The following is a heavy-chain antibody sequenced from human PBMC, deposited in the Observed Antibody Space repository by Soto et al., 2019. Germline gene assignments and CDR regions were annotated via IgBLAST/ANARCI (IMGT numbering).Heavy chain of an antibody. J-gene: IGHJ1*01. Sequence: PSETLSLTCTVSGGSISSSSYYWGWIRQPPGKGLEWIGSIYYSGSTYYNPSLKSRVTISVDTSKNQFSLKLSSVTAADTAVYYCARILAYCGGDCYPEYFQHWGQGXLVTVYS. CDR1: GGSISSSSYY. D-gene: IGHD2-21*02. CDR3: ARILAYCGGDCYPEYFQH. V-gene: IGHV4-39*01. CDR2: IYYSGST.